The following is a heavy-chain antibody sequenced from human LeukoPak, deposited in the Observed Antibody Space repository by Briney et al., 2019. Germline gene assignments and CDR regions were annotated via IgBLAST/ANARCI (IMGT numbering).Heavy chain of an antibody. CDR2: ISGSGDTT. CDR1: EFTFSSYA. Sequence: GGSLRLSCAASEFTFSSYAMNWVRQAPGKGLEWVSGISGSGDTTYYADSVKGRFTISRDKSKTTLYLQMNSLRAEDTAVYYCAKSAGKDGYRDVFDIWGQGTVVTVSS. J-gene: IGHJ3*02. CDR3: AKSAGKDGYRDVFDI. V-gene: IGHV3-23*01. D-gene: IGHD5-24*01.